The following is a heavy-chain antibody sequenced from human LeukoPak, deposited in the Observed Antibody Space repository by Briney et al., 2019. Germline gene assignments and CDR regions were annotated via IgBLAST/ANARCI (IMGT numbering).Heavy chain of an antibody. D-gene: IGHD6-13*01. Sequence: GGSLRLSCTASGFTFSSYGMNSVRQAPGKGLEWVSVISGSGGTTYYADSVKGRFTISRDNSKNTLYLQMNSLRAEDTAVYYCAKDVYSSTGLFDYWGQGTLVTVSS. CDR3: AKDVYSSTGLFDY. V-gene: IGHV3-23*01. CDR2: ISGSGGTT. J-gene: IGHJ4*02. CDR1: GFTFSSYG.